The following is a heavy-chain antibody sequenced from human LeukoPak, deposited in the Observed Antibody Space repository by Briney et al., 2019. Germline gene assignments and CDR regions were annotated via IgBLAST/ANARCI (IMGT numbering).Heavy chain of an antibody. D-gene: IGHD4-17*01. Sequence: GGSLRLSCTTSGFTFGDYRINWVRQAPGKGLEWVGVTRGKASGGTTDYAASVKGRFTISRDDSKSIAYLQMSSLKIEDTAVYYCSRDLGTTETGDDYWGQGTLVTVSS. J-gene: IGHJ4*02. CDR3: SRDLGTTETGDDY. V-gene: IGHV3-49*04. CDR1: GFTFGDYR. CDR2: TRGKASGGTT.